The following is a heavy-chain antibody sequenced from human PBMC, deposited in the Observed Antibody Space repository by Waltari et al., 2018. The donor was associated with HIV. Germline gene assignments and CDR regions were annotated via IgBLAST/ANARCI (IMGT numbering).Heavy chain of an antibody. CDR2: INPNSGGT. Sequence: QVQLVQSGAEVKKPGASVKVSCTASGYTFTGYYRHWVRQAPGQGLEWMGWINPNSGGTNYAQKLQGRVTMTRDTSISTAYMELSRLRSDDTAVYYCARTFLYCSGGTCYFDYWGQGTLVTVSS. CDR3: ARTFLYCSGGTCYFDY. V-gene: IGHV1-2*02. J-gene: IGHJ4*02. D-gene: IGHD2-15*01. CDR1: GYTFTGYY.